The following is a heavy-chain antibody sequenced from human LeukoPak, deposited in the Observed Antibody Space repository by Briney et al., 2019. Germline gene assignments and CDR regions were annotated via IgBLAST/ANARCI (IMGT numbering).Heavy chain of an antibody. CDR2: IYYSGST. Sequence: NASETLSLTCTVSGGSISSYYWSWIRQPPGKGLEWIGYIYYSGSTNYNPSLKSRVTISVDTSKNQFSLKLSSVTAADTAVYYCARGVYSYEYYFDYWGQGTLVTVSS. CDR1: GGSISSYY. J-gene: IGHJ4*02. D-gene: IGHD5-18*01. CDR3: ARGVYSYEYYFDY. V-gene: IGHV4-59*01.